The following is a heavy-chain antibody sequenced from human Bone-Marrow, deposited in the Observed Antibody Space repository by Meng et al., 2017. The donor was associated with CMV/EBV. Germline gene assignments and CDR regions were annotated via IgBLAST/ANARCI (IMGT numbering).Heavy chain of an antibody. V-gene: IGHV1-18*01. J-gene: IGHJ3*02. CDR1: GGTFSSYT. CDR3: ARDRISELVDFDAFDI. Sequence: ASVKVSCKASGGTFSSYTISWVRQAPGQGLEWMGRISAYNGNTNYAQKLQGRVTMTTDTSTSTAYMELRSLRSDDTAVYYCARDRISELVDFDAFDIWGQGTMVTVSS. CDR2: ISAYNGNT. D-gene: IGHD1-26*01.